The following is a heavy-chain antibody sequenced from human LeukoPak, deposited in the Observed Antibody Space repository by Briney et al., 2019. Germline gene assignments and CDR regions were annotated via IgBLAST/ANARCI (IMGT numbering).Heavy chain of an antibody. V-gene: IGHV3-21*01. D-gene: IGHD4-17*01. CDR3: ARLDGDPKYFQH. J-gene: IGHJ1*01. CDR1: GFTFSGYR. CDR2: ISSSSSYI. Sequence: GGSLRLSCAASGFTFSGYRMHWVRQAPGKGLEWISSISSSSSYIYYADSVKGRFTVSRDNAKNSLYLQMNSLRAEDTAVYYCARLDGDPKYFQHWGQGTLVTVSS.